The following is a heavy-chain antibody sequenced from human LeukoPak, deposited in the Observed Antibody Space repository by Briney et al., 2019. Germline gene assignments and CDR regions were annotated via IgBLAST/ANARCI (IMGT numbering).Heavy chain of an antibody. CDR3: ARGHSSGWYWMI. J-gene: IGHJ3*02. V-gene: IGHV4-34*01. CDR2: INHSGST. CDR1: GGSFSVYY. Sequence: SETLSLTCAVYGGSFSVYYWSWIRQPPGKGLEWTGEINHSGSTNYNPSLKSRVTISVDTSKNQFSLKLSSVTAADTAVYYCARGHSSGWYWMIWGQGTMVTVSS. D-gene: IGHD6-19*01.